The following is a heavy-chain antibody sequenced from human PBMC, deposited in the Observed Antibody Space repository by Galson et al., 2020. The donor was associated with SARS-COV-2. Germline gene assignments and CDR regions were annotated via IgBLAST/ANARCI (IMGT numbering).Heavy chain of an antibody. CDR3: AGGRGWFGELASCFDF. CDR1: GFTFSSYE. CDR2: ISGSGSTI. Sequence: GGSLRLSCSASGFTFSSYEMNWVRQAPGKGLEWLSYISGSGSTIYSADSVKGRFTISRDNAKNSLYLQMNSLRAEDTAVYYCAGGRGWFGELASCFDFWGQGTLVTVSS. J-gene: IGHJ4*02. D-gene: IGHD3-10*01. V-gene: IGHV3-48*03.